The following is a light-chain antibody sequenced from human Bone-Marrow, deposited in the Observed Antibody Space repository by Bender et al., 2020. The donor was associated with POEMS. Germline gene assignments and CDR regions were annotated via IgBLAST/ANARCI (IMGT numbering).Light chain of an antibody. CDR2: EDN. CDR1: SSDVGRYDL. Sequence: QSALTQFASVSGSPGQSIAISCTGTSSDVGRYDLVSWYQQHPGKAPKLMIYEDNKRPSGVSNRFSGSKSGNTASLTISGLQAEDEADYFCCSYAGSFAYVFGTGTKVTVL. CDR3: CSYAGSFAYV. J-gene: IGLJ1*01. V-gene: IGLV2-23*01.